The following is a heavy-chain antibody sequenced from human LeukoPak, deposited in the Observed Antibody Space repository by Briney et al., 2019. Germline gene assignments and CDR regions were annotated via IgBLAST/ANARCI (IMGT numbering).Heavy chain of an antibody. CDR3: AGGATYSAKNYMDV. V-gene: IGHV1-2*02. D-gene: IGHD1-26*01. Sequence: ASVKVSCKASGYTFTGYYMHWVRQAPGQGLEWMGWINPNSGGTNYAQKFQGRVTMTRDTSISTAYMELSRLRSDDTAVYYCAGGATYSAKNYMDVWGKGTTVTVSS. J-gene: IGHJ6*03. CDR2: INPNSGGT. CDR1: GYTFTGYY.